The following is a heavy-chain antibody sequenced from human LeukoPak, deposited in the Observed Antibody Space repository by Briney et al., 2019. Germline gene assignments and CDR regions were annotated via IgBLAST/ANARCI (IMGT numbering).Heavy chain of an antibody. Sequence: PSETLSLTCTVSGGSISSGGYYWSWIRQHPGKGLEWIGYIYYSGSTYYDPSLKSRVTISVDTSKNQFSLKLSSVTAADTAVYYCARDRSYYRAFDIWGQGTMVTVSS. D-gene: IGHD1-26*01. CDR3: ARDRSYYRAFDI. CDR2: IYYSGST. J-gene: IGHJ3*02. V-gene: IGHV4-31*03. CDR1: GGSISSGGYY.